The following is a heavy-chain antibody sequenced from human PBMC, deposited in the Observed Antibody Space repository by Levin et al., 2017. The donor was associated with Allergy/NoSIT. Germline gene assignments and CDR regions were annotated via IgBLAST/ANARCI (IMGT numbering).Heavy chain of an antibody. V-gene: IGHV3-74*01. Sequence: SGGSLGLSCAASGFTFSTYWMHWVRQAPGKGLVWVSRVNTDGTITTYADSVRGRFTISRDDAKKTVSLQMDSLRSEDTAIYYCTTGGDSYSLGYWGQGTLVTVSS. CDR2: VNTDGTIT. D-gene: IGHD3-10*01. CDR3: TTGGDSYSLGY. CDR1: GFTFSTYW. J-gene: IGHJ4*02.